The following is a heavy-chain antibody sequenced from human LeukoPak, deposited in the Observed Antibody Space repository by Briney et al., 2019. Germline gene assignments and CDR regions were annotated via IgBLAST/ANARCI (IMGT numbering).Heavy chain of an antibody. J-gene: IGHJ4*02. D-gene: IGHD4-17*01. CDR2: INPNSGGT. CDR1: GYTFIGYY. CDR3: ARPESTYGDYVEEFDY. V-gene: IGHV1-2*06. Sequence: ASVKVSCKASGYTFIGYYMHWVRQAPGQGLEWMGRINPNSGGTDYAQKFQGRVTMTRDTSISTAYMELSRLRSDDTAVYYCARPESTYGDYVEEFDYWGQGTLVTVSS.